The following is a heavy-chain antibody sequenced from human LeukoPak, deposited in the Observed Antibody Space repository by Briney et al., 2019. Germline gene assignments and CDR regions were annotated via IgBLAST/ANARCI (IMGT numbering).Heavy chain of an antibody. CDR1: GFIFSRYW. CDR2: IKQDGSEK. CDR3: AREWAGPSFDY. V-gene: IGHV3-7*01. J-gene: IGHJ4*02. D-gene: IGHD6-19*01. Sequence: GGSLRLSCAASGFIFSRYWMNWVRQAPGKGLEWVANIKQDGSEKSYVDSVKGRFTISRGNTKNSLYLQMNSLRAEDTAVYFCAREWAGPSFDYWGQGTLVTVSS.